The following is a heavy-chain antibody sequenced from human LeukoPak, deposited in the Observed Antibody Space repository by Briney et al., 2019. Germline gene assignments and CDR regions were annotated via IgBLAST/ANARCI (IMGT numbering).Heavy chain of an antibody. D-gene: IGHD2-15*01. CDR2: IWSDGSRQ. V-gene: IGHV3-33*03. CDR3: AKGVAQNGNPNYFDP. J-gene: IGHJ5*02. Sequence: GTSLRLSCAASGFIFSSYAMHWVRQAPGTGLEWVAVIWSDGSRQYYLDSVKGRFTISRDNSKNTLYLQMNSLRAEDTAVYSCAKGVAQNGNPNYFDPWGRGTLVTVSS. CDR1: GFIFSSYA.